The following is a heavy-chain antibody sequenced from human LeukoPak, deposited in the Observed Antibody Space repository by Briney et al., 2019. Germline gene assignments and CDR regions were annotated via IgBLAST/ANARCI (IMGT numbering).Heavy chain of an antibody. CDR3: ARSLNSYGYGYFDY. V-gene: IGHV4-34*01. D-gene: IGHD5-18*01. CDR1: GGSFSGYY. J-gene: IGHJ4*02. Sequence: SETLSLTCAVYGGSFSGYYWSWIRQPPGKGLEWIGEINHSGSTNYNPSLKSRVTISVDTSKNQFSLKLSSVTAADTAVYYCARSLNSYGYGYFDYRGQGTLVTVSS. CDR2: INHSGST.